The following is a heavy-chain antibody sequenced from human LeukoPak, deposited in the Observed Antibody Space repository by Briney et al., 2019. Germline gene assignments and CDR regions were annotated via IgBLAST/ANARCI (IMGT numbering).Heavy chain of an antibody. D-gene: IGHD4-17*01. CDR2: IYTSGSSNYT. J-gene: IGHJ3*02. Sequence: SETLSLTCTVSGGSIISDNYYWNWIRQPAGKGLEWIGHIYTSGSSNYTNYNPSLKSRVTISLDTSKNQFSLKLSSVTAADTAVYFCARVTTVPTGDAFDIWGQGTMVTVSS. CDR3: ARVTTVPTGDAFDI. V-gene: IGHV4-61*09. CDR1: GGSIISDNYY.